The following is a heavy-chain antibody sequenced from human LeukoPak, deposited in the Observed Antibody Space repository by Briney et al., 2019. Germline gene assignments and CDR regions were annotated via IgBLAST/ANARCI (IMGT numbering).Heavy chain of an antibody. CDR3: ARDTLEDSSGYPDY. CDR1: GYTFSSYG. Sequence: ASVKVSCKASGYTFSSYGMSWVRQAPGQGLEWMGWISDYNGHTNYVQKFQGRVTMTTDTSTSTAYMELRSLRSDDTAVYYCARDTLEDSSGYPDYWGQGTLVTVSS. CDR2: ISDYNGHT. V-gene: IGHV1-18*01. D-gene: IGHD3-22*01. J-gene: IGHJ4*02.